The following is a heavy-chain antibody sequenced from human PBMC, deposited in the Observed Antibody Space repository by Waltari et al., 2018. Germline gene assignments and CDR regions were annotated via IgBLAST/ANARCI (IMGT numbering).Heavy chain of an antibody. Sequence: EVQVVESGVGLVQPGGSLRLSCAASGFTFSSYGMTWFRQAPGKGLKWVSYIGSSRSTIYYADYVKGRFTISRDNAKNSMYLQMNSLRAEETAVYYCAREGYCSSTRCPHDAFDIWGQGTMVTVSS. D-gene: IGHD2-2*01. CDR1: GFTFSSYG. V-gene: IGHV3-48*01. CDR3: AREGYCSSTRCPHDAFDI. CDR2: IGSSRSTI. J-gene: IGHJ3*02.